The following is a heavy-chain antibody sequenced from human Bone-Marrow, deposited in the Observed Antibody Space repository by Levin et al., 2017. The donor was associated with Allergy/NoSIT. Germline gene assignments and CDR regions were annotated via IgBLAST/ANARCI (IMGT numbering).Heavy chain of an antibody. V-gene: IGHV1-69*01. CDR2: IIPIFGTA. D-gene: IGHD6-19*01. CDR1: GGTFSSYA. CDR3: ARLWYSSGRDSAFDI. J-gene: IGHJ3*02. Sequence: KISCKASGGTFSSYAISWVRQAPGQGLEWMGGIIPIFGTANYAQKFQGRVTITADESTSTAYMELSSLRSEDTAVYYCARLWYSSGRDSAFDIWGQGTMVTVSS.